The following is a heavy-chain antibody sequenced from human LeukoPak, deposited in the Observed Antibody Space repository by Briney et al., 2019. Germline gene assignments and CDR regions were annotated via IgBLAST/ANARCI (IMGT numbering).Heavy chain of an antibody. CDR1: GFTFTNYA. CDR2: IKSKTDGGTT. V-gene: IGHV3-15*01. Sequence: GGSLRLSCTASGFTFTNYAMSWVRQAPGKGLEWVGRIKSKTDGGTTDYAAPVKGRFTISRDDSKNTLYLQMNSLKTEDTAVYYCTTESPNYYGSGSSPHFDYWGQGTLVTVSS. D-gene: IGHD3-10*01. CDR3: TTESPNYYGSGSSPHFDY. J-gene: IGHJ4*02.